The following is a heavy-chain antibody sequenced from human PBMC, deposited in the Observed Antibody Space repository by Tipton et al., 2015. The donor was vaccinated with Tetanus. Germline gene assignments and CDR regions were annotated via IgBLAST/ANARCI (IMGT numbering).Heavy chain of an antibody. V-gene: IGHV4-61*08. CDR2: ISGSGTT. Sequence: TLSLTCTVSGGFSSGDYHWSWIRQPPGKGLEWLAYISGSGTTNSNYYLKSRITMTQDTSRNQFSLKLTAVTAADTAVYYCARGTGDYWGQGTLVTVSS. D-gene: IGHD1-14*01. CDR1: GGFSSGDYH. J-gene: IGHJ4*02. CDR3: ARGTGDY.